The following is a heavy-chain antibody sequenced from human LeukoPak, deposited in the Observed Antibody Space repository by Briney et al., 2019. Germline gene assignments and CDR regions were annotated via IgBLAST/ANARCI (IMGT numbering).Heavy chain of an antibody. CDR1: GFTFSSYG. J-gene: IGHJ4*02. D-gene: IGHD1-26*01. V-gene: IGHV3-23*01. CDR2: ISGSGGST. CDR3: AKEGGSYPFDY. Sequence: GGTLRLSCAASGFTFSSYGMSWVRQAPGKGLEWVSAISGSGGSTYYADSVKGRFTISRDDSKNTLYLQMNSLRAEDMAVYYCAKEGGSYPFDYWGQGTLVTVSS.